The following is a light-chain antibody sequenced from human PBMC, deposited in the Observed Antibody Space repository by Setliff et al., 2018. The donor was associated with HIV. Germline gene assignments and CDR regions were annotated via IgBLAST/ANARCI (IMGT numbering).Light chain of an antibody. CDR1: SSDIGAYNY. CDR2: DVT. V-gene: IGLV2-14*03. J-gene: IGLJ1*01. CDR3: YSYTAGTSYV. Sequence: QSVLTQPASVSGSPGQSITISCTGTSSDIGAYNYVSWYQQYQGKAPKLVIYDVTIRPSGVSNRFSGSKSGNTASLTISGLQAEDEGDYYCYSYTAGTSYVFGGGTKVTVL.